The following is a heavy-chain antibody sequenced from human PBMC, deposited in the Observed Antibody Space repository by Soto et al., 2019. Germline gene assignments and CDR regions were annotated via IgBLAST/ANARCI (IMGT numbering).Heavy chain of an antibody. CDR2: ISAYNGNT. D-gene: IGHD5-12*01. Sequence: GASVKVSCKASGYTFTSYGISWVRQAPGQGLERMGWISAYNGNTNYAQKLQGRVTMTTDTSTSTAYMELRSLRSDDTAVYYCAREGRDGYRMSAFDIWGQGTMVTVSS. J-gene: IGHJ3*02. CDR1: GYTFTSYG. CDR3: AREGRDGYRMSAFDI. V-gene: IGHV1-18*04.